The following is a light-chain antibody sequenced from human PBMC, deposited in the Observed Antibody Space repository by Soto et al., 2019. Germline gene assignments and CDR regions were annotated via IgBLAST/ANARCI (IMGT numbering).Light chain of an antibody. V-gene: IGKV1-5*03. CDR1: QSIGNW. CDR2: KAS. CDR3: QQYNSYSGT. Sequence: DLQMTQSPSTLSASVGDRVTITCRASQSIGNWLAWYQQKPGKAPKLLIYKASSLQSGVPSRFSGSGSGTEFTLTINSLQPDDFASYYCQQYNSYSGTFGPGTKVEIK. J-gene: IGKJ1*01.